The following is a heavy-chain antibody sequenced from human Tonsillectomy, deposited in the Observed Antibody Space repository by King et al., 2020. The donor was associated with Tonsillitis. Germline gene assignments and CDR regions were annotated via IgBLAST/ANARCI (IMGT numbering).Heavy chain of an antibody. CDR2: ISASGGTT. D-gene: IGHD2-15*01. CDR1: GFSFSGYV. CDR3: AKDPGKFCSGDTCVYHHYGLDV. Sequence: VQLVESGGGLVQPGGSLRLSCAASGFSFSGYVMNWVRQAPGKGLEWVSSISASGGTTYYTGSVKGRFTISRDNSKNTLYLQMNSLRAEDTAVCYCAKDPGKFCSGDTCVYHHYGLDVWGQGTTVTVSS. V-gene: IGHV3-23*04. J-gene: IGHJ6*02.